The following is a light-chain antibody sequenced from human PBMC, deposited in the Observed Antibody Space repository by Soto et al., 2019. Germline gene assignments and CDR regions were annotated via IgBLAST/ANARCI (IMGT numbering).Light chain of an antibody. CDR2: DAS. CDR1: QSVSTR. V-gene: IGKV1-5*02. J-gene: IGKJ1*01. Sequence: DIHMSQSPSSLSASLGDRVTIICRASQSVSTRLAWYQQKPGKAPKVLIYDASSWAGGVPSRFTGSGSGTEFTLTINSLQPDDFATYYCQQYSVYWTFGQGTKVDIK. CDR3: QQYSVYWT.